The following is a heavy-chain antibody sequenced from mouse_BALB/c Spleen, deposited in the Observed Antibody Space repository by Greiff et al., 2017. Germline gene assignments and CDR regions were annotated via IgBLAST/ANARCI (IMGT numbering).Heavy chain of an antibody. D-gene: IGHD2-4*01. CDR2: IYPGDGST. Sequence: QVQLKESGPELVKPGASVKISCKASGYTFTGYDINWVKQRPGQGLEWIGWIYPGDGSTKYNENFKGKATLTADKSSSTAYMQLSSLTSENSAVYFCARSDYDVGYAMDYWGQGTSVTVSS. J-gene: IGHJ4*01. CDR1: GYTFTGYD. V-gene: IGHV1S56*01. CDR3: ARSDYDVGYAMDY.